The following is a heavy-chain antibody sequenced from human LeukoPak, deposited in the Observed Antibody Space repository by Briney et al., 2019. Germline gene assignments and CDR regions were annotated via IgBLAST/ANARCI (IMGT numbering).Heavy chain of an antibody. J-gene: IGHJ4*02. V-gene: IGHV3-23*01. CDR2: ISGSGGST. CDR3: ARERFLEWLLWDY. D-gene: IGHD3-3*01. CDR1: GFTFSSYG. Sequence: GGSLRLSCAASGFTFSSYGMSWVRQAPGKGLEWVSAISGSGGSTYYADSVKGRFTISRDNSKNTLYLQMNSLRAEDTAVYYCARERFLEWLLWDYWGQGTLVTVSS.